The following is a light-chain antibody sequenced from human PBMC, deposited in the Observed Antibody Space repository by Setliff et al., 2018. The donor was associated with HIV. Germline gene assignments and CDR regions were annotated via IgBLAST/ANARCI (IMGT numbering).Light chain of an antibody. CDR2: DVS. V-gene: IGLV2-14*03. Sequence: QSALAQPASVSGTPGQSITISCIGTNSDVGGYNYVSWHQQHPGKAPKLLIYDVSDRPSGVSRRFSGSKSGNTASLTISGLQAEDEADYYCKSYTGSSPLYVFGSGTKVTVL. CDR1: NSDVGGYNY. J-gene: IGLJ1*01. CDR3: KSYTGSSPLYV.